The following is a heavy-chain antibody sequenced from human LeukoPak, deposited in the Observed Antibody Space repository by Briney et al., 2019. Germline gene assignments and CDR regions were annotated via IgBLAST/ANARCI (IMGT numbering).Heavy chain of an antibody. D-gene: IGHD3-3*01. V-gene: IGHV1-69*05. J-gene: IGHJ5*02. CDR1: GGTFSSYA. CDR3: ARDGKIFGVVNNWFDP. CDR2: IIPIFGTA. Sequence: SVKVCCKASGGTFSSYAISWVRQAPGQGLEWMGGIIPIFGTANYAQKFQGRVTITTDESTSTAYMELNSLRSEDTAVYYCARDGKIFGVVNNWFDPWGQGTLVTVSS.